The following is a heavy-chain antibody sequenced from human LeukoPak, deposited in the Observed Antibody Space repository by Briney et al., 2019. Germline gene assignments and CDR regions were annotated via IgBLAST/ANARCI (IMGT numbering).Heavy chain of an antibody. J-gene: IGHJ5*02. CDR1: SGSISSTSYY. D-gene: IGHD6-13*01. V-gene: IGHV4-61*05. CDR3: ATLMYSSSWKWFDP. Sequence: PSETLSLTCTASSGSISSTSYYWSWIRQPPGKGLEWIGHIYYSGSANYNPSLKSRVTISVDTSKNQFSLKLSSVTAADTAVYYCATLMYSSSWKWFDPWGQGTLVTVSS. CDR2: IYYSGSA.